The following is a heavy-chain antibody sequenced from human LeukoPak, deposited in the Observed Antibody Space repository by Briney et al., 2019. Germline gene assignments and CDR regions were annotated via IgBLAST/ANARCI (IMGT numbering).Heavy chain of an antibody. CDR1: GYTFTSYD. CDR3: ARDTTKTTVTYDY. D-gene: IGHD4-17*01. Sequence: ASVKVSCKASGYTFTSYDINWVRQATGQGLEWMGWMNPNSGNTGYAQKFQGRVTITRNTSISTAYMELSSLRSEDTAVYYCARDTTKTTVTYDYWGQGTLVTVSS. J-gene: IGHJ4*02. V-gene: IGHV1-8*03. CDR2: MNPNSGNT.